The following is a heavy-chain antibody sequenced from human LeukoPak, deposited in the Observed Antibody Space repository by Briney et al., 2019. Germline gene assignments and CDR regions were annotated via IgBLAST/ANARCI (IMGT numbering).Heavy chain of an antibody. CDR3: ARDNMVRGVSHHDY. J-gene: IGHJ4*02. D-gene: IGHD3-10*01. V-gene: IGHV3-30*02. CDR2: IRYDGSNK. CDR1: GFTFSSYG. Sequence: QPGGSLRLSCAASGFTFSSYGMHWVRQAPGQGLEGVAFIRYDGSNKYYADSVKGRFTISRDNSKNTLYLQMNSLRAEDTAVYYCARDNMVRGVSHHDYWGQGTLVTVSS.